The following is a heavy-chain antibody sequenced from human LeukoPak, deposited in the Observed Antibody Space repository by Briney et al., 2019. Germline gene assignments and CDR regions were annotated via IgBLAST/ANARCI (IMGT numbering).Heavy chain of an antibody. J-gene: IGHJ5*02. V-gene: IGHV3-66*01. Sequence: GGSLRLSCAASGFTVSSNYMSWVRQAPGRGLEWVSVICGDTTFYADSVKDRFTISRDNSKNTVYLQMNNLRGEDTAMYYCVREFYGPWGQGTLVTVSS. CDR2: ICGDTT. CDR1: GFTVSSNY. D-gene: IGHD4-17*01. CDR3: VREFYGP.